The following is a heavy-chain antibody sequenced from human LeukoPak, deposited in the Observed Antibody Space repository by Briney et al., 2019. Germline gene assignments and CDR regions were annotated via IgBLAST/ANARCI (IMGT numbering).Heavy chain of an antibody. V-gene: IGHV3-23*01. Sequence: PGGSLRLSCAASGFTFSSYAMSWVRQAPGKGLEWVSAISGSGGSTYYADSVKGRFTISRDNSKNTLYLQMNSLRAEDTAVYYCAKVNWGDDILTGYYYYGMDVWGQGTTVTVSS. J-gene: IGHJ6*02. CDR2: ISGSGGST. D-gene: IGHD3-9*01. CDR3: AKVNWGDDILTGYYYYGMDV. CDR1: GFTFSSYA.